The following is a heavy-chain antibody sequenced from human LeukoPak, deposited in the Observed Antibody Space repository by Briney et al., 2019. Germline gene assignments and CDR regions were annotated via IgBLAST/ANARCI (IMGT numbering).Heavy chain of an antibody. D-gene: IGHD3-3*01. CDR2: LSGSGGST. CDR1: GFTFISYA. CDR3: AKDLTIFGVVLIVLEDDY. Sequence: PGGSLRLSCAASGFTFISYAMSWVRQAPGKGLEWVSTLSGSGGSTYYADSVKGRFTISRDNSKNTLYLQMNSLRAEDTAVYYCAKDLTIFGVVLIVLEDDYWGQGTLVTVSS. V-gene: IGHV3-23*01. J-gene: IGHJ4*02.